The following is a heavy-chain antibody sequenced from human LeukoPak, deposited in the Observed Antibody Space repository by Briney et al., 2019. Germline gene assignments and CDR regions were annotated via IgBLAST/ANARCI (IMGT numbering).Heavy chain of an antibody. CDR1: GFTFSTYG. D-gene: IGHD3-9*01. CDR2: IRYDGSNK. V-gene: IGHV3-30*02. J-gene: IGHJ5*02. Sequence: GGSLRLSCAASGFTFSTYGMYWVRQAPGKGPEWVAFIRYDGSNKYYADSVNGRFTISRDNSKNTLYLQMNSLRVEDTAVYYCAKDYNILTGYYVDWFDPWGQGTLVTVSS. CDR3: AKDYNILTGYYVDWFDP.